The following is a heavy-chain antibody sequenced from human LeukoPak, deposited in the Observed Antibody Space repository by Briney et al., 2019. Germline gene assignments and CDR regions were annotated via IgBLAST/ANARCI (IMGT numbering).Heavy chain of an antibody. D-gene: IGHD4-17*01. Sequence: SETLSLTCTVSGGSISSYYWGWIRQPPGKGLEWIGSMYYSGSTFYNPSLKSRVTILVDTSKNQFSLKLSSVTAADTAMYYCARGQTTVWSPFDNWGQGTLVTVSS. V-gene: IGHV4-39*07. CDR2: MYYSGST. CDR3: ARGQTTVWSPFDN. J-gene: IGHJ4*02. CDR1: GGSISSYY.